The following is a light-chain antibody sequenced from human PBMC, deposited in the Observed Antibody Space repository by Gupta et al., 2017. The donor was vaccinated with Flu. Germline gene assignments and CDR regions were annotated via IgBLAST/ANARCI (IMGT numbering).Light chain of an antibody. V-gene: IGLV4-69*01. CDR3: QTLGIGSVV. CDR2: LNSDGSH. Sequence: QPVLTQSPSASASLGASVKLTCTLSSGHSSYAIAWHQQQPEKGPLFLMRLNSDGSHSKGDGIPDRFLGFSSGAERYLITSSLQAEDEADYHCQTLGIGSVVFGGGTKCTVL. J-gene: IGLJ2*01. CDR1: SGHSSYA.